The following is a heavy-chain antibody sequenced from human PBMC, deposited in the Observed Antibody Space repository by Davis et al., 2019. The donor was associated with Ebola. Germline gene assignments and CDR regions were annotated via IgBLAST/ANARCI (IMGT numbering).Heavy chain of an antibody. V-gene: IGHV4-61*01. CDR3: ARDSYYYDSSGYSRDAFDI. Sequence: MPGGSLRLSCTVSGGSVSSGSYYWSWIRQPPGTGLEWIGYIYYSGSTNYNPSLKSQVTIPVDTSKNQFSLKLSSVTAADTAVYYCARDSYYYDSSGYSRDAFDIWGQGTMVTVSS. CDR2: IYYSGST. J-gene: IGHJ3*02. CDR1: GGSVSSGSYY. D-gene: IGHD3-22*01.